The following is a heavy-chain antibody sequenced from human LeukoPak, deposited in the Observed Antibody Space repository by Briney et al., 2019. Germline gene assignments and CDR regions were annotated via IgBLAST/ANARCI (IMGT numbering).Heavy chain of an antibody. CDR2: INPSGGST. CDR3: AREDLGYCSGGSCYYFDY. CDR1: GYTFTSYY. V-gene: IGHV1-46*01. Sequence: ASVKVSCKASGYTFTSYYMHWVRQAPGQGLEWMGIINPSGGSTSYAQKFPGRVTMTRDTSTSTVYMELSSLRSEDTAVYYCAREDLGYCSGGSCYYFDYWGQGTLVTVSS. J-gene: IGHJ4*02. D-gene: IGHD2-15*01.